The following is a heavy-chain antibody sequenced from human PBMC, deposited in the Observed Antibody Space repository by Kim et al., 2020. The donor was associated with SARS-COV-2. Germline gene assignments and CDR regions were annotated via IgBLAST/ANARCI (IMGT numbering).Heavy chain of an antibody. CDR3: ARSRGYSSYYYYYGMDV. CDR1: GGSISSGGYY. D-gene: IGHD3-16*02. CDR2: IYYSGST. Sequence: SETLSLTCTVSGGSISSGGYYWSWIRQHPGKGLGWIGYIYYSGSTYYNPSLKSRVTISVDTSKNQFSLKLSSVTAADTAVYYCARSRGYSSYYYYYGMDVWGQGTTVTVSS. J-gene: IGHJ6*02. V-gene: IGHV4-31*03.